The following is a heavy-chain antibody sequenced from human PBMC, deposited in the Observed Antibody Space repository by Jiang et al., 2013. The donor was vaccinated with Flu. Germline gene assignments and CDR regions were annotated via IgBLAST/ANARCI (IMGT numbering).Heavy chain of an antibody. Sequence: SGAEVKKPGASVKVSCKVSGYTLTELSMHWVRQAPGKGLEWMGGFDPEDGETIYAQKFQGRVTMTEDTSTDTAYMELSSLRSEDTAVYYCATFIAVAGTARLLGAFDIWGQGTVVTVSS. CDR3: ATFIAVAGTARLLGAFDI. CDR2: FDPEDGET. CDR1: GYTLTELS. V-gene: IGHV1-24*01. D-gene: IGHD6-19*01. J-gene: IGHJ3*02.